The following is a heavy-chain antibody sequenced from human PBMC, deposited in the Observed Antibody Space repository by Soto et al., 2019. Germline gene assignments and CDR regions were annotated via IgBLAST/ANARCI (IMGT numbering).Heavy chain of an antibody. CDR2: ISSSSSYI. J-gene: IGHJ4*02. CDR3: ARQRTNYYGSGASEVDY. Sequence: GESLRLAYAASGFTFSSYGMNWVRQAPGKGLEWVSSISSSSSYIYYADSVKGRFTISRDNAKNSLYLQMNSLRAEDTAVYYCARQRTNYYGSGASEVDYWGQGTMVTVSS. D-gene: IGHD3-10*01. V-gene: IGHV3-21*01. CDR1: GFTFSSYG.